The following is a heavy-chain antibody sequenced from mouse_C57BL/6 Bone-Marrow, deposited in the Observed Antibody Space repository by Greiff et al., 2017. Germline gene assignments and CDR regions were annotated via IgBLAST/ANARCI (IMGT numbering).Heavy chain of an antibody. V-gene: IGHV7-3*01. Sequence: EVKLMESGGGLVQPGGSLSLSCAASGFTFTDYYMSWVRQPPGKALEWLGFIRNKANGYTTEYSASVKGRFTISRDNSQSILYLQMNALRAEDSATYYGARYIPYYGSSYAMDYWGQGTSVTVSS. D-gene: IGHD1-1*01. CDR1: GFTFTDYY. CDR2: IRNKANGYTT. J-gene: IGHJ4*01. CDR3: ARYIPYYGSSYAMDY.